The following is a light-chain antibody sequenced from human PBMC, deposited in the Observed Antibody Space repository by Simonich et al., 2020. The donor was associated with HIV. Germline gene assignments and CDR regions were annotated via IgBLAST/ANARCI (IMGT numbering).Light chain of an antibody. CDR2: AAS. V-gene: IGKV1-39*01. CDR3: QQSYSTPFI. Sequence: DIQMTQSPSSLSASVGDRVTITCRASQSISSYLNWYQQKPGKAPKLLIYAASSLQSVVPSRFSGSGSGTDFTLTISSLQREDFASYYCQQSYSTPFIFGQGTKVEIK. CDR1: QSISSY. J-gene: IGKJ2*01.